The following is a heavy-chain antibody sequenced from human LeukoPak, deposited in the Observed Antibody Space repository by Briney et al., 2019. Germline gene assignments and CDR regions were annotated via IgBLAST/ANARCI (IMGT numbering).Heavy chain of an antibody. D-gene: IGHD1-26*01. CDR3: ARDRTSYYMLNSFDY. CDR2: IIPIFGTA. CDR1: GGTFSSYA. Sequence: ASVKVSCKASGGTFSSYAISWVRQAPGQGLEWMGRIIPIFGTANYEQKFQGRVTITTDESTSTAYMELSSLRSEDTAVYYCARDRTSYYMLNSFDYWGQGTLVTVSS. J-gene: IGHJ4*02. V-gene: IGHV1-69*05.